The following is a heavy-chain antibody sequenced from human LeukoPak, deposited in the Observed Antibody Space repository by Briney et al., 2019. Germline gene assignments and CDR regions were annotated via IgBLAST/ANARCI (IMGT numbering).Heavy chain of an antibody. D-gene: IGHD3-16*01. V-gene: IGHV3-15*01. Sequence: NPGGSLRLSCAASGFTVSDVWMTWVRQAPGKGLEGVGRIKIKNDGGTIDYAAPVKGRFTISRDDSKNTLYLQMNGLKTEDTAVYYCTSTLGYWGQGTLVTVSS. CDR2: IKIKNDGGTI. CDR1: GFTVSDVW. CDR3: TSTLGY. J-gene: IGHJ4*02.